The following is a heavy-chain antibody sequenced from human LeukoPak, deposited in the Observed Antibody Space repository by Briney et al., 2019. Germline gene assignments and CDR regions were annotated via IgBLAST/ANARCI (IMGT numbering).Heavy chain of an antibody. J-gene: IGHJ4*02. V-gene: IGHV3-21*01. D-gene: IGHD6-13*01. CDR2: ISSSSSYI. Sequence: GGSLRLSCAASGFTFSSYSMNWVRQAPGKGLEWVSSISSSSSYIYYADSVKGRFTISRDNSKNTVYLQMNSLRAEDTAVYYCARPGAAVAGTAFNYWGQGTLVTVSS. CDR3: ARPGAAVAGTAFNY. CDR1: GFTFSSYS.